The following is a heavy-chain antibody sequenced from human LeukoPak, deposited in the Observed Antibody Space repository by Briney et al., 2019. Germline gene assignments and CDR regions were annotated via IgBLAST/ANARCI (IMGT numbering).Heavy chain of an antibody. Sequence: PSETLSLTCTVSGGSISSGSYYWSWVRQPAGTGLEWIGRIYTSGNTGYSPSLKSRVTISVDTSKNQFSLNLTSVTAADTAVYYCARDNLRYPGLVDYWGQGTLVTVSS. D-gene: IGHD1-20*01. J-gene: IGHJ4*02. V-gene: IGHV4-61*02. CDR3: ARDNLRYPGLVDY. CDR2: IYTSGNT. CDR1: GGSISSGSYY.